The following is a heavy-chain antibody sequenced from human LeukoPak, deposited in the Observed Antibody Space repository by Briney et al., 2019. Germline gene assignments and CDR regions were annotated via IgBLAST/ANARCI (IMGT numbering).Heavy chain of an antibody. Sequence: SETLSLTCAVYGGSFSGYYWSWIRQPPGKGLEWIGEINHSGSTNYNPSLKSRVTISVDTSKNQFSLKLSSVTAADTAVYYCASGEGGLDYYYMDVWGKGTTVTVSS. D-gene: IGHD2-15*01. CDR1: GGSFSGYY. J-gene: IGHJ6*03. CDR3: ASGEGGLDYYYMDV. CDR2: INHSGST. V-gene: IGHV4-34*01.